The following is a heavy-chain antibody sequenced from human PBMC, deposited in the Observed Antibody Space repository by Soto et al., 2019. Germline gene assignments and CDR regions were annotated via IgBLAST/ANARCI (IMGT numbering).Heavy chain of an antibody. D-gene: IGHD6-19*01. V-gene: IGHV3-21*01. CDR1: GFTFSSYS. Sequence: EVQLVESGGGLVKPGGSLRLSCAASGFTFSSYSMNWVRQAPGKGLEWVSSISSSSGYIYYADSVKGRFTISRDNAKNSLYLQMNSLRAEDTAVYYCARDLVAGTAFDIWGQGTMVTVSS. CDR2: ISSSSGYI. CDR3: ARDLVAGTAFDI. J-gene: IGHJ3*02.